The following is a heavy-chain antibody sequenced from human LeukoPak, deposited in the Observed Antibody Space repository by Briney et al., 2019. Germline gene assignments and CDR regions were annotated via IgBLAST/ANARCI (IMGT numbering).Heavy chain of an antibody. Sequence: GASVKVSCKASGYTFTSYAMNWVRRAPGQGLEWMGWINTNTGNPTYAQGFTGRFVFSLDTSISTAYLQISSLKAEDTAVYYCAREGDRSHIVVAPPDYWGQGTLVTVSS. V-gene: IGHV7-4-1*02. J-gene: IGHJ4*02. D-gene: IGHD2-21*01. CDR2: INTNTGNP. CDR3: AREGDRSHIVVAPPDY. CDR1: GYTFTSYA.